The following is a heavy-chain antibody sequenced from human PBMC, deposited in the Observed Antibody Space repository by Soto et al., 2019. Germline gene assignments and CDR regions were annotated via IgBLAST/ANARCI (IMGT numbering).Heavy chain of an antibody. V-gene: IGHV4-34*12. D-gene: IGHD2-15*01. CDR2: IIHSGST. J-gene: IGHJ4*02. CDR3: AGCGGGSCYSNFDY. Sequence: PSETLSLTCAVYGGSFSGYYWSWIRQSPGMGLEWIGEIIHSGSTNYNPSLKSRVTMSVDTSKNQFSLNLNSVTAADTAVYYWAGCGGGSCYSNFDYWGQGTLVTVSS. CDR1: GGSFSGYY.